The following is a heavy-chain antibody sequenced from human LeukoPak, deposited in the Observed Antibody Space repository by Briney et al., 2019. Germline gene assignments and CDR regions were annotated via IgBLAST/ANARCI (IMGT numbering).Heavy chain of an antibody. Sequence: ASVKVSCKASGGTFSSYAISWVRQAPGQGLEWMGWINPNSGGTNYAQKFQGRVTMTRNTSISTAYMELSSLRSEDTAVYYCARESYSSSHRWFDPWGQGTLVTVSS. D-gene: IGHD6-13*01. CDR1: GGTFSSYA. J-gene: IGHJ5*02. CDR2: INPNSGGT. V-gene: IGHV1-8*02. CDR3: ARESYSSSHRWFDP.